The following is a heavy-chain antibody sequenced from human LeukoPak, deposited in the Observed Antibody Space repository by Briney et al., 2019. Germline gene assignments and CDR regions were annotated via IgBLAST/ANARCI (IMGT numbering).Heavy chain of an antibody. D-gene: IGHD3-16*02. J-gene: IGHJ4*02. CDR1: GYTLTELS. V-gene: IGHV1-24*01. CDR3: ATGKPRSVENMITFGGVIVLDY. CDR2: FDPEDGET. Sequence: ASVKVSCKVSGYTLTELSMHWVRQAPGKGLEWMGGFDPEDGETIYAQKFQGRVTMNEDTSTDTAYMELSSLRSEDTAVYYCATGKPRSVENMITFGGVIVLDYWGQGTLVTVSS.